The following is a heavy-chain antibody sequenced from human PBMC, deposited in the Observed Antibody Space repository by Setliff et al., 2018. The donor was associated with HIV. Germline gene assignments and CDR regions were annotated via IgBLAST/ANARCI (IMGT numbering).Heavy chain of an antibody. J-gene: IGHJ4*02. CDR2: LYQSGSA. Sequence: SETLSLTCTVSDYSIRSEYYWGWVQQPPGKGVEWVGSLYQSGSAYYNPSLQRRVTMSVDTSKDQFSLRLSSVTAADTAVYYCVRLNTFILYTDYWGQGILVTVSS. CDR3: VRLNTFILYTDY. D-gene: IGHD3-16*01. CDR1: DYSIRSEYY. V-gene: IGHV4-38-2*02.